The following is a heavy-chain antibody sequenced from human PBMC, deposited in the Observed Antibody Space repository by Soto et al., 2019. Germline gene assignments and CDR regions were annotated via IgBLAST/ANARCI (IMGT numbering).Heavy chain of an antibody. D-gene: IGHD5-18*01. CDR2: LIHGGST. Sequence: PSETLSLTCAIYNSSLGAFNWTWIRQPPGKGLEWIGELIHGGSTNYNPSLKSRVTFSLDTSKNQFSLQLMSVTAADTAVYYCARSPLSYDYIRQTWREVGDSFDIWGRGTLVTVSS. V-gene: IGHV4-34*12. CDR3: ARSPLSYDYIRQTWREVGDSFDI. CDR1: NSSLGAFN. J-gene: IGHJ3*02.